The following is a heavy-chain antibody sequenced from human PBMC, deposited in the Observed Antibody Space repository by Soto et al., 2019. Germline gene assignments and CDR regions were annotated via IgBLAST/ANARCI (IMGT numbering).Heavy chain of an antibody. D-gene: IGHD2-8*01. V-gene: IGHV3-23*01. Sequence: EVQLLESGGGFIHPGGSLRLSCAASGFSFSSFAMNWVRQAPGKGLEWVSMISGSADSTFYADSVKGRFTISTDNSKSTLYLQINSLRAEDTAVYYCAKTRGAMIYAISVYGMDVWGQGTTVTVSS. CDR1: GFSFSSFA. CDR2: ISGSADST. J-gene: IGHJ6*02. CDR3: AKTRGAMIYAISVYGMDV.